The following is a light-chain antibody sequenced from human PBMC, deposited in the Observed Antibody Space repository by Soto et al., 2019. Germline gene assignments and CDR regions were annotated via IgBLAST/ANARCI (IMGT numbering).Light chain of an antibody. CDR2: AAS. Sequence: EIVLTQSPDTLAVSPGEVATLSCWASQSVTSNLAWYQQKRGQAPRLLIYAASTRATGVPARFSGSGSGTEFTLTISSLQSEDFAVYYGQQYNNWPPITFGQGTRLEMK. CDR1: QSVTSN. V-gene: IGKV3D-15*01. J-gene: IGKJ5*01. CDR3: QQYNNWPPIT.